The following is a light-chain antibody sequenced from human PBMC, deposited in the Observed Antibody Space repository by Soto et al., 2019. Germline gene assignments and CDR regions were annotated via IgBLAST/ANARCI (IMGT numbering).Light chain of an antibody. J-gene: IGKJ1*01. Sequence: DIQMTQSPSTLSASVGDRVTITCRASQSISSWLAWYQQKPGKAPKLLIYKASSLESGVRSRFSGSGSGTEFTLTISSLQPDEFALYYCHHYHSYPRTFGQGTKVEIK. CDR2: KAS. CDR3: HHYHSYPRT. V-gene: IGKV1-5*03. CDR1: QSISSW.